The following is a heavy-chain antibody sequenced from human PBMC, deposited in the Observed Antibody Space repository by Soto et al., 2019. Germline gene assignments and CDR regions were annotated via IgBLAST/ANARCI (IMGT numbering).Heavy chain of an antibody. CDR1: GFTFSSYG. V-gene: IGHV3-30*18. J-gene: IGHJ4*02. CDR2: ISYDGSNK. CDR3: AKDQLIVGATGVDY. D-gene: IGHD1-26*01. Sequence: GGSLRLSCAASGFTFSSYGMHWVRQAPGKGLEWVAVISYDGSNKYYADSVKGRFTISRDNSKNTLYLQMNSLRAEDTAVYYCAKDQLIVGATGVDYWGQGTLVTVSS.